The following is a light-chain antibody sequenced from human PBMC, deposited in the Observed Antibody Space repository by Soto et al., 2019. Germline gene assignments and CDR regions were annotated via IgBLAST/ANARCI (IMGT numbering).Light chain of an antibody. CDR2: GAS. V-gene: IGKV3-20*01. CDR1: QSVSSSY. Sequence: EMVWTQSPGTLSLSPGERATLSCRASQSVSSSYLAWYQQKPGQAPRLLIYGASSRATGIPDRFSGSGSGTDFNLNISRLEPEDFAVYYCQQYGSSLLTLGPGTKVAI. CDR3: QQYGSSLLT. J-gene: IGKJ3*01.